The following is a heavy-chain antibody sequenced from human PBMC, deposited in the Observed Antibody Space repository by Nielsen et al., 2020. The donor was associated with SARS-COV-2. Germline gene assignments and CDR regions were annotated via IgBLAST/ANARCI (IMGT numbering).Heavy chain of an antibody. J-gene: IGHJ4*02. V-gene: IGHV3-9*01. CDR3: ATIFYGDYVFDY. Sequence: GKSLKISCAASGFTFDDYAMHWVRQAPGKGLEWVSGISWNSGSIGYADSVKGRFTISRDNAKNSLYLQMNSLRAEDTALYYCATIFYGDYVFDYWGQGTLVTVSS. CDR2: ISWNSGSI. D-gene: IGHD4-17*01. CDR1: GFTFDDYA.